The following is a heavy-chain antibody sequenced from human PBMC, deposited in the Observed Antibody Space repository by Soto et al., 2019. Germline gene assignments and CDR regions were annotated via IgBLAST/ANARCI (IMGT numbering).Heavy chain of an antibody. V-gene: IGHV3-30*18. CDR3: AKSRDGYNFYYYYGMDV. D-gene: IGHD5-12*01. CDR1: GFTFSNYG. CDR2: ISFDGSNQ. J-gene: IGHJ6*02. Sequence: TGGSLRLSCAVSGFTFSNYGMHWVRQAPGKGLEWVAVISFDGSNQFYGDSVKDRFTISRDNSKNTLYLQMNSLRAEDTAVYFCAKSRDGYNFYYYYGMDVWGQGTTVTVSS.